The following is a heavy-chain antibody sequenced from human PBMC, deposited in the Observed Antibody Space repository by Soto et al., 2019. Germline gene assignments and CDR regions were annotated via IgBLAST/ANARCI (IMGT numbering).Heavy chain of an antibody. D-gene: IGHD2-15*01. CDR2: ISGTGGST. J-gene: IGHJ4*02. V-gene: IGHV3-23*01. CDR1: GFTFSSYG. CDR3: ARKSDCSGGSCPYYFDY. Sequence: EVRLLESGGDLVQPGGSLRLSCAASGFTFSSYGMSWVRQAPGKGLEWVSGISGTGGSTYYADSVKGRFTISRDNSKNTLFLQMDSLRAEDTAVYYCARKSDCSGGSCPYYFDYWGQGTLVTLSS.